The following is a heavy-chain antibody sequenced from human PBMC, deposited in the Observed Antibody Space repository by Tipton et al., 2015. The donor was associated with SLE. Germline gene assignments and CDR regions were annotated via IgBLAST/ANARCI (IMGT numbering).Heavy chain of an antibody. J-gene: IGHJ4*02. CDR2: IYTSGRT. Sequence: TLSLTCTVSGGSISSYYWSWIRQPPGKGLEWIGYIYTSGRTNYNPSLKSRVTISVDTSKNQFSLKLSSVTAADTAVYYCAREGSGWYRGYYFDYWGQGTLVTVSS. D-gene: IGHD6-19*01. CDR3: AREGSGWYRGYYFDY. V-gene: IGHV4-4*08. CDR1: GGSISSYY.